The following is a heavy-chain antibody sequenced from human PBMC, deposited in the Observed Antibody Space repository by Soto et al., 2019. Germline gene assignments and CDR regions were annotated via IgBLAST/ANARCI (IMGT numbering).Heavy chain of an antibody. CDR2: IYYSGST. D-gene: IGHD2-15*01. Sequence: SETLSLTCTVSGGSISSSSYYWGWIRQPPGKGLEWIGSIYYSGSTYYNPSLKSRVTISVDTSKSQFSLKLSSVTAADTAVYYCARQPRKNCSGGSCYGGGFDIWGQGALVTVSS. CDR1: GGSISSSSYY. J-gene: IGHJ3*02. CDR3: ARQPRKNCSGGSCYGGGFDI. V-gene: IGHV4-39*01.